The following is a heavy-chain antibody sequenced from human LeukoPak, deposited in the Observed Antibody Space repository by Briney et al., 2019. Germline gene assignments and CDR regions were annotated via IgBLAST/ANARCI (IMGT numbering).Heavy chain of an antibody. Sequence: PSETLSLTCTVSGASISSGTYSWSWIRQPAGKGLEWIGRIFSSGSTNYNPSLKSRVTISVDTSKNQFSLKLSSVTAADTAVYFCARAADTVTTGYFNYWGQGTLVTVSS. CDR3: ARAADTVTTGYFNY. J-gene: IGHJ4*02. CDR1: GASISSGTYS. D-gene: IGHD4-17*01. CDR2: IFSSGST. V-gene: IGHV4-61*02.